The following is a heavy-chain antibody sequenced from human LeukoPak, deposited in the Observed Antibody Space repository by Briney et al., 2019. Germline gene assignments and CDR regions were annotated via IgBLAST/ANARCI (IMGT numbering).Heavy chain of an antibody. CDR2: IDPSDSYT. V-gene: IGHV5-10-1*01. CDR1: GYSFTSYW. D-gene: IGHD6-13*01. CDR3: VIAAALFDY. J-gene: IGHJ4*02. Sequence: GVSLRISCKGSGYSFTSYWINWVRQMPGKGLEWMGRIDPSDSYTNYSPSFQGHVTISADKSISTAYLQWSSLKASDTAMYYCVIAAALFDYWGQGTLVTVSS.